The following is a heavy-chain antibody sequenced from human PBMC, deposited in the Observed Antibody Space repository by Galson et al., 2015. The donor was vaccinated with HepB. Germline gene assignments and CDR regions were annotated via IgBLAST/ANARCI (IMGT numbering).Heavy chain of an antibody. CDR1: GGTFSSYA. CDR3: ARVGDPPFYGMDV. CDR2: IIPIFGTA. Sequence: SVKVSCRASGGTFSSYAISWVRQAPGQGLEWMGGIIPIFGTANYAQKFQGRVTITADESTSTAYMELSSLRSEDTAVYYCARVGDPPFYGMDVWGQGTTVTVSS. J-gene: IGHJ6*02. D-gene: IGHD2-21*02. V-gene: IGHV1-69*13.